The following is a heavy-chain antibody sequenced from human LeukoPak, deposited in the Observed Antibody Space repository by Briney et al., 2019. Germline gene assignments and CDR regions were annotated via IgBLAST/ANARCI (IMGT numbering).Heavy chain of an antibody. CDR3: ARVGSRYCSGANCYDGF. D-gene: IGHD2-15*01. V-gene: IGHV3-30-3*01. CDR1: GFAFSSLA. J-gene: IGHJ4*02. Sequence: SGTSLRLSCAVSGFAFSSLAMHWVRQAPGKGLEWVAFISYEGNNQYYADSVKGRFTISRDNSKNTLYLQMNNLRAEDTAIYYCARVGSRYCSGANCYDGFWGQGTLVSVSS. CDR2: ISYEGNNQ.